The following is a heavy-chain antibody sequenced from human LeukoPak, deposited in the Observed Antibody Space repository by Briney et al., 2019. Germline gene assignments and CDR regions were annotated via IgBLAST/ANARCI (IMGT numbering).Heavy chain of an antibody. CDR3: ARDSGRGGSCDY. CDR2: LSRGGSTT. CDR1: GFAFNMFA. J-gene: IGHJ4*02. D-gene: IGHD1-26*01. V-gene: IGHV3-23*01. Sequence: GGSLRLSCAGTGFAFNMFAIDWVRQAPGQGLEWVSGLSRGGSTTNYADSVKGRFTISRDNAKNSLYLQMNDLRAEDMGVYYCARDSGRGGSCDYWGQGSLVTVSS.